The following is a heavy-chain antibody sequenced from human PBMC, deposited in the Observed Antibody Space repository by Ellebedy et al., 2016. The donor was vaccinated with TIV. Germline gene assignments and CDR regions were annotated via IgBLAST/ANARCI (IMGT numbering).Heavy chain of an antibody. CDR2: FGVSGDTP. J-gene: IGHJ4*02. CDR3: AKGRSGTYIHHTFDY. D-gene: IGHD1-14*01. CDR1: GFTFSSSA. Sequence: GESLKISCAASGFTFSSSAMSWVRQAPGKGLEWVSVFGVSGDTPYYADSVKGRFSISRDNSRDTLYLQMNSLRADDTSIYYCAKGRSGTYIHHTFDYWGQGTLVTVSS. V-gene: IGHV3-23*01.